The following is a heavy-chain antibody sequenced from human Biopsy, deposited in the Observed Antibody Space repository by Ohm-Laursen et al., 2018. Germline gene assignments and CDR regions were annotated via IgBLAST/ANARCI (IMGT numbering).Heavy chain of an antibody. Sequence: SLSLSCAAPGFSFVHHVMNWFRPGPGKGLAWVGLIRSSGSGATADYAASVKGRFTISRDDSKSSPYLQMTSLRTEDTAVCVCAREGLGTTADYWGQGILVTVSS. CDR3: AREGLGTTADY. J-gene: IGHJ4*02. D-gene: IGHD1/OR15-1a*01. CDR2: IRSSGSGATA. V-gene: IGHV3-49*03. CDR1: GFSFVHHV.